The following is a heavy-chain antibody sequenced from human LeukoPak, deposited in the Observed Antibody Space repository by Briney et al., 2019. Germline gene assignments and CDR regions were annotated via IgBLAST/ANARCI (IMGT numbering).Heavy chain of an antibody. CDR1: GFTFSTYG. V-gene: IGHV3-33*01. J-gene: IGHJ6*02. D-gene: IGHD3-10*01. CDR2: VWSDGNGK. Sequence: GGSLRLSCAASGFTFSTYGMHWVRQAPGKGLEWVALVWSDGNGKFYVDSVKGRFTISRDNAKNSLYLQMNSLRAEDTAVYYCARDGSDWGQGTTVTVSS. CDR3: ARDGSD.